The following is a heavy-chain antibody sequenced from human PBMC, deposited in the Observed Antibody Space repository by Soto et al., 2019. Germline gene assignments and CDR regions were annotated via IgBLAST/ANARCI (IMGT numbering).Heavy chain of an antibody. V-gene: IGHV1-69*13. CDR3: ASPSRDGYNGFDY. J-gene: IGHJ4*02. D-gene: IGHD5-12*01. CDR2: IIPIFGTA. CDR1: GYRFSTYG. Sequence: SVKVSCKASGYRFSTYGINWVRQAPGQGLEWMGGIIPIFGTANYAQKFQGRVTITADESTSTAYMELSSLRSEDTAVYYCASPSRDGYNGFDYWGQGTLVTVSS.